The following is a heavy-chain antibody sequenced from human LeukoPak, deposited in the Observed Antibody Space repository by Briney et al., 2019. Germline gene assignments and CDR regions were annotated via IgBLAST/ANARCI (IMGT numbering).Heavy chain of an antibody. V-gene: IGHV4-59*11. CDR3: ARDRAPVTMIRGAPGGFDP. J-gene: IGHJ5*02. CDR2: MFYSGST. Sequence: PSETLSLTCTVSGGSISSHFWSWIRQPPGKGLEWIGYMFYSGSTNYNPSLKSRVTISVDASKNQFSLKLTSVSAADTAVYYCARDRAPVTMIRGAPGGFDPWGQGTLDTVSS. D-gene: IGHD3-10*01. CDR1: GGSISSHF.